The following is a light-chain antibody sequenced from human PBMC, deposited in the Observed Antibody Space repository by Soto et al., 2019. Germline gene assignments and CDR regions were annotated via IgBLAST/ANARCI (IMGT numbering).Light chain of an antibody. CDR3: QQSFSTLWT. Sequence: DIQMTQSPSSLSASVGDRVTITCRASQIIRTYLNWYQQKPGMAPRLLIYAASNLQSGVPSRFSGSGSGTDFTLTISSLQPEDFATYYCQQSFSTLWTFGQGTKVEIK. V-gene: IGKV1-39*01. CDR2: AAS. J-gene: IGKJ1*01. CDR1: QIIRTY.